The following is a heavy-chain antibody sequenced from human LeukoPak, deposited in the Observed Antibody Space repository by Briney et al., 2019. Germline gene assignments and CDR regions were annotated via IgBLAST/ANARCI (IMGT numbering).Heavy chain of an antibody. J-gene: IGHJ4*02. CDR3: ARDFYDILTGDHMGGFDY. D-gene: IGHD3-9*01. CDR1: GFTVSSNY. V-gene: IGHV3-53*01. CDR2: IYSGGST. Sequence: GGSLRLSCAASGFTVSSNYMSWVRQAPGKGLEWVSVIYSGGSTYYADSVKGRFTISRDNSKNTLYLQMNSLRAEDTAVYYCARDFYDILTGDHMGGFDYWGQGTLVTVSS.